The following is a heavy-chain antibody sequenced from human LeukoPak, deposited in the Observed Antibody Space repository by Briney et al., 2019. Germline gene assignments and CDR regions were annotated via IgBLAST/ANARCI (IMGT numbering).Heavy chain of an antibody. V-gene: IGHV3-23*01. CDR2: ISAADGDNT. J-gene: IGHJ4*02. CDR1: GCTFRNYA. D-gene: IGHD3-22*01. Sequence: GWSLRLSCAASGCTFRNYAMGWVRQAPGKGLEWVSVISAADGDNTYYADSVKGRFSISRDNSNYTLHLQMNSLRAEDTAVFYCAKFKGHYYYDSSGYCDNWGQGALVTVSS. CDR3: AKFKGHYYYDSSGYCDN.